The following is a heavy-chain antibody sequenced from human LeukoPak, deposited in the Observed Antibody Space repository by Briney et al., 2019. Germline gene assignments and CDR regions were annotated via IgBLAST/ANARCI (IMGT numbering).Heavy chain of an antibody. Sequence: PGGSLRLSCAASGFTFSSYGMHWVRQAPGKGLEWVAVIWYDGSNKYYADSVKGRFTISRDNSKNTLYLQMNSLRAEDTAVYYCARGLYGDYVYLLDYWGQGTLVTVSS. D-gene: IGHD4-17*01. V-gene: IGHV3-33*01. CDR3: ARGLYGDYVYLLDY. CDR1: GFTFSSYG. J-gene: IGHJ4*02. CDR2: IWYDGSNK.